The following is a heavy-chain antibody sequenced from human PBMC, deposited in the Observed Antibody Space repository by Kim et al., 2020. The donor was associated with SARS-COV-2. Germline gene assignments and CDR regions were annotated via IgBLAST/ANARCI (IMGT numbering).Heavy chain of an antibody. D-gene: IGHD1-26*01. Sequence: SVKVSCKASGGTFSSYAISWVRQAPGQGLEWMGGIIPIFGTANYAQKFRGRVTITADESTSTAYMELSSLRSEDTAVYYCARPGRHILGPRAGYYYYGMDVWGQGTTVTVSS. CDR1: GGTFSSYA. CDR2: IIPIFGTA. V-gene: IGHV1-69*13. J-gene: IGHJ6*02. CDR3: ARPGRHILGPRAGYYYYGMDV.